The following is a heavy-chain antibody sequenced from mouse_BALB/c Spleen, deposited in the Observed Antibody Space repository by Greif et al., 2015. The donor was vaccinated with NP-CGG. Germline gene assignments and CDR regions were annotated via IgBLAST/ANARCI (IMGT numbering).Heavy chain of an antibody. J-gene: IGHJ3*01. V-gene: IGHV1-82*01. CDR2: IYPGDGDT. CDR3: ALGPGSSYGDWFAY. Sequence: QVQLKQSGPELVKPGASVKISCKASGYAFSSSWMNWVKQRPGQGLEWIGRIYPGDGDTNYNGKFKGKATLTADKSSSTAYMQLSSLTSVDSAVYFCALGPGSSYGDWFAYWGQGTLVTVSA. D-gene: IGHD1-1*01. CDR1: GYAFSSSW.